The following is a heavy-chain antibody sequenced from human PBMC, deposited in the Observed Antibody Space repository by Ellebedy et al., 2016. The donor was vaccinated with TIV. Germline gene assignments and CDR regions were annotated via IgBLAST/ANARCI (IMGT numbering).Heavy chain of an antibody. CDR2: ISSSSSTI. CDR3: AKGVYSSGWYGDY. CDR1: GFTFSTNA. Sequence: GGSLRLSXAASGFTFSTNAMNWVRQAPGKGLEWVSYISSSSSTIYYADSVKGRFTISRDNAKNSLYLQMNSLRAEDTALYYCAKGVYSSGWYGDYWGQGTLVTVSS. J-gene: IGHJ4*02. V-gene: IGHV3-48*01. D-gene: IGHD6-19*01.